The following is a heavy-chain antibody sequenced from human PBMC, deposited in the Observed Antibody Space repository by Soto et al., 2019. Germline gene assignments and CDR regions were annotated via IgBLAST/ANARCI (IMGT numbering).Heavy chain of an antibody. CDR2: ISYDGSKV. CDR3: ANDLSVLATIQYADS. CDR1: GFTFRDYG. J-gene: IGHJ4*02. V-gene: IGHV3-30*18. D-gene: IGHD5-12*01. Sequence: QVQLVESGGGVVQPGRSLRLACAASGFTFRDYGRHWVRQAPGKGLEWVAVISYDGSKVYYADSVKGRFTISRESFENTLYLPMISLSAEDTAVCYCANDLSVLATIQYADSWGQGTLGTVS.